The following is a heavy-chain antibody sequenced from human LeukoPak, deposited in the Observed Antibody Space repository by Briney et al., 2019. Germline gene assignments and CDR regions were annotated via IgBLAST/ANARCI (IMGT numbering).Heavy chain of an antibody. CDR2: INHSGRTV. Sequence: KPGGSLRLSCEASGFIFSDYYMTWIRQAPGKGLEWVSYINHSGRTVYYADSVRGRFSTSRDNANNSLYLQMNSLTAEDTAIYYCARGRQGTQLWNNWFDPWGQGTLVTVSS. CDR3: ARGRQGTQLWNNWFDP. CDR1: GFIFSDYY. V-gene: IGHV3-11*01. J-gene: IGHJ5*02. D-gene: IGHD1-1*01.